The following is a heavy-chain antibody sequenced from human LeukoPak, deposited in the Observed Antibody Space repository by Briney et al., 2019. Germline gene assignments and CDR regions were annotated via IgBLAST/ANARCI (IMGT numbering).Heavy chain of an antibody. D-gene: IGHD2-8*01. J-gene: IGHJ4*02. CDR3: AMNLVRIPCDY. CDR1: GFTFSSYA. CDR2: ISGSGGSI. Sequence: SGGSLRLSCAASGFTFSSYAMSWVRQAPGKGLEWVSAISGSGGSIYYADSVKGRFTISRDNAKNSLYLQMDSLRAEDTAVYYCAMNLVRIPCDYWGQGTLVTVSS. V-gene: IGHV3-23*01.